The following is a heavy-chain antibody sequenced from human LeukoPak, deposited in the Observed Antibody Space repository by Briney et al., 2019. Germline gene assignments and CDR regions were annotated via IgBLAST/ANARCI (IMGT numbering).Heavy chain of an antibody. Sequence: GASVKVSCKASGYTFTSYYVNWVRQAPGQGLEWMGKLNPSDGTTDYAEKFQGRVTMTRDTSTSTVYMELSSLRSEDTAVYYCARGWWGTDYGWTNWFDPWGQGTLVTVSS. D-gene: IGHD4-17*01. CDR2: LNPSDGTT. CDR1: GYTFTSYY. CDR3: ARGWWGTDYGWTNWFDP. V-gene: IGHV1-46*01. J-gene: IGHJ5*02.